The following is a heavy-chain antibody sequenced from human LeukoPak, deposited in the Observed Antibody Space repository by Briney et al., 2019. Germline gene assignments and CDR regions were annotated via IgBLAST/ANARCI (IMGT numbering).Heavy chain of an antibody. CDR1: GYSFTSYW. J-gene: IGHJ4*02. V-gene: IGHV5-51*01. Sequence: GESLKISCKGSGYSFTSYWIGWVRQMPGKGLEWMGIIYPGDSDTRYSPSFQGQVTISADKSISTAYLQWSSLKASDTAMYYCARRGGLGIPNHAPFDYWGQGTLVTVSS. CDR2: IYPGDSDT. D-gene: IGHD1-14*01. CDR3: ARRGGLGIPNHAPFDY.